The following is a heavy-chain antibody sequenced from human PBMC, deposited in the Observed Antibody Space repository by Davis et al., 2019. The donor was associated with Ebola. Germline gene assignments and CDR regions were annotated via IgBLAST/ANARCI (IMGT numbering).Heavy chain of an antibody. Sequence: ASVTVSCKASGYTFTSYDINWVRQATGQGLEWMGWMNPNSGNTGYAQKFQGRVTMTRNTSISTAYMELSSLRSEDTAVYYCARGTKHALRFLSYYYGMDVWGQGTTVTVSS. J-gene: IGHJ6*02. CDR1: GYTFTSYD. V-gene: IGHV1-8*01. CDR3: ARGTKHALRFLSYYYGMDV. D-gene: IGHD3-3*01. CDR2: MNPNSGNT.